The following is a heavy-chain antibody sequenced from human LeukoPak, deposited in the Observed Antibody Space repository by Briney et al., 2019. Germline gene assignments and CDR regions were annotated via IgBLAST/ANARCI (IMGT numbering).Heavy chain of an antibody. Sequence: ERSLRLSCAASGFTFSNHWMHWIRQVPGNGLVWLSRISTDGTSTSYADSVKGRFTISRDNAKNTLYLQMDSLRADDTAVYYCARVYCTTNTCYHYFDYWGQGTQVTVSS. CDR2: ISTDGTST. CDR1: GFTFSNHW. V-gene: IGHV3-74*01. J-gene: IGHJ4*02. CDR3: ARVYCTTNTCYHYFDY. D-gene: IGHD2-8*01.